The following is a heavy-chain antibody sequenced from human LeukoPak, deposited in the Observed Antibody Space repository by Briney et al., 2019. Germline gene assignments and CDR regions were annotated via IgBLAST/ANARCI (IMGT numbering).Heavy chain of an antibody. CDR3: ARDTVITLGYYYYGMDV. V-gene: IGHV3-53*01. Sequence: GGSLRLSCAASGFTVSSNYMSWVRQAPGKGLEWVSVIYSGGSTYYADSVKGRFTISRDNPKNTLYLQMNSLRAEDTAVYYCARDTVITLGYYYYGMDVWGQGTTVTVSS. J-gene: IGHJ6*02. D-gene: IGHD4-11*01. CDR2: IYSGGST. CDR1: GFTVSSNY.